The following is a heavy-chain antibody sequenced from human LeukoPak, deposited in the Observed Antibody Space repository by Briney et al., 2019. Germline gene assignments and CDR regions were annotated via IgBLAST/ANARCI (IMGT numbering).Heavy chain of an antibody. CDR1: GGSISSYY. J-gene: IGHJ3*02. CDR3: ARGFTWAFDI. CDR2: ISTSGST. Sequence: PSETLSPTCTVSGGSISSYYWSWIRQPAGKGLESIGHISTSGSTNYNPSLKSRVTMSVDTSKNQFSLKLSSVTAADTAVYYCARGFTWAFDIWGQGTMVTVSS. D-gene: IGHD2/OR15-2a*01. V-gene: IGHV4-4*07.